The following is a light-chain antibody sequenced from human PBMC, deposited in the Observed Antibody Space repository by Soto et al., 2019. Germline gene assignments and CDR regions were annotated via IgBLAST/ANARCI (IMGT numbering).Light chain of an antibody. Sequence: DIHMTQSPSTLSASVGDRVTITCRASQSISIWLAWYQQKPGKAPNLLIYKTSSLESGVPSRFSGSGSGTEFTLTISSLQPDDFATYYCQHYNDYSLKLGQGTKVEIK. CDR1: QSISIW. J-gene: IGKJ1*01. CDR3: QHYNDYSLK. V-gene: IGKV1-5*03. CDR2: KTS.